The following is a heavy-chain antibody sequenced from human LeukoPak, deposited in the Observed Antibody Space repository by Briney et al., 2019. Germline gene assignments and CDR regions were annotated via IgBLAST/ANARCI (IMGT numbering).Heavy chain of an antibody. CDR2: INANGGST. CDR3: YYYYDSSGANPRDY. Sequence: PGGSLRLSCAASGFTFRNYAMNWVRQAPGKGLEWVSGINANGGSTYYADSVKGRFTISGDNSKNTLYLQMNSLRAEDTAVYYCYYYYDSSGANPRDYWGQGTLVTVSS. J-gene: IGHJ4*02. V-gene: IGHV3-23*01. D-gene: IGHD3-22*01. CDR1: GFTFRNYA.